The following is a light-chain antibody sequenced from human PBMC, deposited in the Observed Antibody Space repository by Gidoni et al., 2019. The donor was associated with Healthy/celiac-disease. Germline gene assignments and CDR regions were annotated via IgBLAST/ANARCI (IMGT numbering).Light chain of an antibody. CDR1: QSVLSSSNNKNY. Sequence: DIVMTQSQDSLAVSLGERATINCKSSQSVLSSSNNKNYLAWYQQKPGQPPKLLIYWASTRESGVPDRFSGSGSGTDFTLTISSLQAEDVAVYYCQQYYSTLTFXGXTKVEIK. CDR2: WAS. J-gene: IGKJ4*01. V-gene: IGKV4-1*01. CDR3: QQYYSTLT.